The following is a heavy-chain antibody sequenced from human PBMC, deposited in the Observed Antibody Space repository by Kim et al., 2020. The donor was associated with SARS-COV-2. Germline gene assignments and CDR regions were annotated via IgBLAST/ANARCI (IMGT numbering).Heavy chain of an antibody. D-gene: IGHD6-13*01. J-gene: IGHJ5*02. CDR1: GYSFTSYW. CDR2: IYPGDSDT. Sequence: GESLKISCKGSGYSFTSYWIGWVRQMPGKGLEWMGIIYPGDSDTRYSPSFQGQVTISADKSISTAYLQWSSLKASDTAMYYCARDIAAAGDNWFDPWAREPWSPSPQ. CDR3: ARDIAAAGDNWFDP. V-gene: IGHV5-51*01.